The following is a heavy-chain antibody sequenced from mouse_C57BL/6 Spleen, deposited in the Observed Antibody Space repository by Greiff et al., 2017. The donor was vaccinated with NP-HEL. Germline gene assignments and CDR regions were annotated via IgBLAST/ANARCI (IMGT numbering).Heavy chain of an antibody. V-gene: IGHV5-15*04. Sequence: DVQLVESGGGLVQPGGSLKLSCAASGFTFSDYGMAWVRQAPRKGPEWVAFISNLAYSIYYADTVTGRFTISRENAKNPLYLEMSSLRSEDTAMYYCARRGTTVVADYYAMDYWGQGTSVTVSS. CDR3: ARRGTTVVADYYAMDY. J-gene: IGHJ4*01. D-gene: IGHD1-1*01. CDR2: ISNLAYSI. CDR1: GFTFSDYG.